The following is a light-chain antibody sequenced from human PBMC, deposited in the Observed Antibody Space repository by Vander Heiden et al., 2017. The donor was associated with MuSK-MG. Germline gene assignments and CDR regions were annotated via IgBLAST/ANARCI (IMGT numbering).Light chain of an antibody. CDR3: ASYTSTTVRV. J-gene: IGLJ3*02. CDR1: SSDVGSYNL. CDR2: DVN. V-gene: IGLV2-14*02. Sequence: QSALTQPASVSGSPGQSITISCTGTSSDVGSYNLVSWYQQHPGKAPKLMIYDVNIRPSGVSDRFSASKSGNTASLTISGLQAEDEADYYCASYTSTTVRVFGGGTKLAGL.